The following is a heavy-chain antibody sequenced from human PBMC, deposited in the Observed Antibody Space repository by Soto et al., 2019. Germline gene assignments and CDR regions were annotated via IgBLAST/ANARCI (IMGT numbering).Heavy chain of an antibody. CDR3: ARIPQTGYSSSWYSSYCYYGMDV. CDR2: IDWDDDK. CDR1: GFSLSTSGMC. J-gene: IGHJ6*02. D-gene: IGHD6-13*01. V-gene: IGHV2-70*01. Sequence: SGPTLVNPTQTLTLTCTFSGFSLSTSGMCVSWIRQPPGKALEWLALIDWDDDKYYSTSLKTRLTISKDTSKNQVVLTMTNIDPVDTATYYCARIPQTGYSSSWYSSYCYYGMDVWGQGTTVTVS.